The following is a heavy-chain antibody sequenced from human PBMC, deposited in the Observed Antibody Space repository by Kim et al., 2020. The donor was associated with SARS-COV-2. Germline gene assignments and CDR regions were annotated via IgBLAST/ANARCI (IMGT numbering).Heavy chain of an antibody. Sequence: YYADSVKGRFTISRDNSKNTLYLQMNSLRAEDTAVYYCARSRGPQWMDVWGQGTTVTVSS. D-gene: IGHD6-19*01. CDR3: ARSRGPQWMDV. J-gene: IGHJ6*02. V-gene: IGHV3-30*01.